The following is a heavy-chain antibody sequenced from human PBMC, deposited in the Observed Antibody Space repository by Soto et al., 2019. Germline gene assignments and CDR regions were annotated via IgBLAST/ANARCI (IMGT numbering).Heavy chain of an antibody. J-gene: IGHJ6*02. V-gene: IGHV1-18*01. CDR3: AREGGSSWYDYYYYYGMDG. CDR2: ISAYNGNT. CDR1: GYTFXSYG. Sequence: RTVSGYTFXSYGTSCVRPSPGQGLEWMGWISAYNGNTNYAQKLQGRVTMTTDTSTSTAYMELRSLRSDDTAVYYCAREGGSSWYDYYYYYGMDGWGQGTTVTVS. D-gene: IGHD6-13*01.